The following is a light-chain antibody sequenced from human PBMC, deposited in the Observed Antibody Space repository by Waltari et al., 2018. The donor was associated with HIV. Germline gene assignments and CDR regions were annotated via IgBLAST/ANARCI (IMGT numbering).Light chain of an antibody. CDR3: ASYGGTNDLV. J-gene: IGLJ3*02. CDR1: SSDIGGYNY. Sequence: QSALTQPPSASGSPGQSVAISCTGTSSDIGGYNYVSWYQQHPGKAPKPMIFEVTKRPSGVPDRFSGSKSGNTASLTVSGLQAEDEADYYCASYGGTNDLVFGGGTKLTVL. CDR2: EVT. V-gene: IGLV2-8*01.